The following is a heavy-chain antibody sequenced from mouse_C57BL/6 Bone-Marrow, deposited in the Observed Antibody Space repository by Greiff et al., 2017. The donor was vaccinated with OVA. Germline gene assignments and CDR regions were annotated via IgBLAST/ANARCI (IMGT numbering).Heavy chain of an antibody. D-gene: IGHD1-1*01. V-gene: IGHV1-15*01. CDR2: IDPETGGT. CDR1: GYTFTDYE. J-gene: IGHJ2*01. CDR3: TRVPIYYYGSSYDY. Sequence: VKLQESGAELVRPGASVTLSCKASGYTFTDYEMHWVKQTPVHGLEWIGAIDPETGGTAYNQKFKGKAILTADKSSSTAYMELRSLTSEDSAVYYCTRVPIYYYGSSYDYWGQGTTLTVSS.